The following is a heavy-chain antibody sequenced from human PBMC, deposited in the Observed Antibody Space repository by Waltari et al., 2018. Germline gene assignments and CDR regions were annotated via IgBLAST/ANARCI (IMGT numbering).Heavy chain of an antibody. V-gene: IGHV3-66*02. J-gene: IGHJ3*02. CDR3: ARGKRVFRNAFDI. Sequence: VQLVESGGGVVQPGGSLRLSCAASGFTVSSNYMSWVRQAPGKGLEWVSVIYSGGSTYYADSVKCRFTISRDNSKNTLYLQMNSLRAEDTAVYYCARGKRVFRNAFDIWGQGTMVTVSS. CDR1: GFTVSSNY. D-gene: IGHD3-3*01. CDR2: IYSGGST.